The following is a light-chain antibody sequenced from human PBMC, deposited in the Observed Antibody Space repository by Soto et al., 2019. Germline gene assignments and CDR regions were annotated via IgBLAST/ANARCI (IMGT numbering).Light chain of an antibody. V-gene: IGLV2-8*01. Sequence: QSALTQPPSASGSLGSSVTISCTGTSSDVGGHKYVSWYQHHPGKAPKLILFEVSQRPSGVPHRFSGSKSGNTASLTVSGLQAEDEADYYCSSYTSSSDVVFGGGTKLTVL. J-gene: IGLJ2*01. CDR2: EVS. CDR3: SSYTSSSDVV. CDR1: SSDVGGHKY.